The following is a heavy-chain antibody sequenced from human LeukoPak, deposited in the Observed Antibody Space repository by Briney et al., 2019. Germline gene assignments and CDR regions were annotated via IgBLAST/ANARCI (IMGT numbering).Heavy chain of an antibody. J-gene: IGHJ6*02. CDR2: IYYSGST. CDR3: ARSGSIQAHRRVVPAVYYGMDV. V-gene: IGHV4-31*03. Sequence: PSQTLSLTCTVSGGSISSGGYYWSWIRQHPGKGLEWIGYIYYSGSTYYNPSLKSRVTISVDTSKNQLSLKLSSVTAADTAVYYCARSGSIQAHRRVVPAVYYGMDVWGQGTTVTVSS. D-gene: IGHD2-2*01. CDR1: GGSISSGGYY.